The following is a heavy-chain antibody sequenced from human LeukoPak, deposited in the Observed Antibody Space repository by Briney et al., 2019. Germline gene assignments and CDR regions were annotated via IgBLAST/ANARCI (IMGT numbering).Heavy chain of an antibody. CDR1: GGSISSYNW. Sequence: PSGTLSLTCAVSGGSISSYNWWNWVRQPPGKGLEWIGEIYHSGSTNYNPSLKSRVTISLDKSKSQFSLKLSSVTAADTAVYYCARDPGSGSYSRHGFDIWGQGTVVTVSS. D-gene: IGHD3-10*01. V-gene: IGHV4-4*02. CDR3: ARDPGSGSYSRHGFDI. CDR2: IYHSGST. J-gene: IGHJ3*02.